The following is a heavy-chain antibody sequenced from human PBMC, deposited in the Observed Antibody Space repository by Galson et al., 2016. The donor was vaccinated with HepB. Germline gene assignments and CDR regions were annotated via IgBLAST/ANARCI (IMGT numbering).Heavy chain of an antibody. J-gene: IGHJ4*02. Sequence: SVKVSCKAPGYRFAGYYIHWVRQAPGQGLEWMGWINPNSGGAHYAQKFQGWITVTRDTSIYTAYMDLRRLRSDDTAVYYCASAVGPTSPFDFWGQGTLVTVSS. CDR3: ASAVGPTSPFDF. V-gene: IGHV1-2*04. D-gene: IGHD1-26*01. CDR2: INPNSGGA. CDR1: GYRFAGYY.